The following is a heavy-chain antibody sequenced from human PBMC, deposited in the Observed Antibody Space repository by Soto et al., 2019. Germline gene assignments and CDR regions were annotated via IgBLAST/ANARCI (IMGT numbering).Heavy chain of an antibody. CDR3: TREISTVLTLGGYGMDV. Sequence: PGGSLRLSCTASGLTFGDYAMSWFRQAPGKGLEWVGFIRSKAYGGTTEYAASVKGRFTISRDDSKSIAYLQMNSLKTEDTAVYYCTREISTVLTLGGYGMDVWGQGTTVTVSS. CDR2: IRSKAYGGTT. V-gene: IGHV3-49*03. D-gene: IGHD4-4*01. J-gene: IGHJ6*02. CDR1: GLTFGDYA.